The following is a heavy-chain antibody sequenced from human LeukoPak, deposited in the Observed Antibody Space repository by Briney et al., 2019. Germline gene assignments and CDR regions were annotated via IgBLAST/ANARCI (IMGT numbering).Heavy chain of an antibody. CDR2: INAGNGNT. V-gene: IGHV1-18*04. CDR1: GYTFTSYG. Sequence: ASVKVSCKASGYTFTSYGISWVRQAPGQGLEWMGWINAGNGNTKYSQKFQGRVTITRDTSASTAYMELSSLRSEDTAVYYCARDDCSGGSCYFDYWGQGTLVTVSS. J-gene: IGHJ4*02. D-gene: IGHD2-15*01. CDR3: ARDDCSGGSCYFDY.